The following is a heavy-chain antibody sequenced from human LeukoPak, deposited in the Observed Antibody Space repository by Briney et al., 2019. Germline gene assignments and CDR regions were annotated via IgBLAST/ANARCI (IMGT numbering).Heavy chain of an antibody. V-gene: IGHV3-23*01. CDR2: ITGSGGST. Sequence: PGGSLRLSCAASGFTFSSYAMSWVRQAPGKGLEWVSVITGSGGSTNYADSVKGRFTISRDNSKNTLYLQMNSLRAEDTAVYYCAKTSGFFDYWGRGTLVTVSS. CDR1: GFTFSSYA. CDR3: AKTSGFFDY. J-gene: IGHJ4*02. D-gene: IGHD7-27*01.